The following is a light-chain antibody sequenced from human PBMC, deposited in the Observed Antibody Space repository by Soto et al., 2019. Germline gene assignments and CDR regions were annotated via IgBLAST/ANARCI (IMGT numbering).Light chain of an antibody. CDR1: QSISSW. Sequence: STLSASVGDRVTITCRASQSISSWLAWYQQKPGKAPKLLIYDASTLESGVPSRFTGRGSGTEFTLTISSLQPEDFAVYYCQQHSHWPPWTFGQGTKVDIK. V-gene: IGKV1-5*01. J-gene: IGKJ1*01. CDR2: DAS. CDR3: QQHSHWPPWT.